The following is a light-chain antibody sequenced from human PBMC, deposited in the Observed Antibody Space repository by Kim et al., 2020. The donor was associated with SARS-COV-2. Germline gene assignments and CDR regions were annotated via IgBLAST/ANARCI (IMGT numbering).Light chain of an antibody. J-gene: IGLJ2*01. CDR3: QVWDSSSDHPGVV. V-gene: IGLV3-21*04. CDR1: NIGSKS. CDR2: YDS. Sequence: GKTARITCGGNNIGSKSVHWYQQKPGQAPGLVIYYDSDRPSGIPERFSGSNSGNTATLTISRVEAGDEADYYCQVWDSSSDHPGVVFGGGTQLTVL.